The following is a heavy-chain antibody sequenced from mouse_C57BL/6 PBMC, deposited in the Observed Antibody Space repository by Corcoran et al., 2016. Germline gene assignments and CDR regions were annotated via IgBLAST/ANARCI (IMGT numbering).Heavy chain of an antibody. CDR3: ARPIYYGYDGFAY. Sequence: QIQLVQSGPELKKPGETVKISCKASGYTFTTYGMSWVKQAPGKGLKWMGWINTYSGVPTYADDFKGRFAFSLETSASTAYLQINNLKNEDTATYFCARPIYYGYDGFAYWGQGTLVTVSA. D-gene: IGHD2-2*01. V-gene: IGHV9-3*01. CDR1: GYTFTTYG. CDR2: INTYSGVP. J-gene: IGHJ3*01.